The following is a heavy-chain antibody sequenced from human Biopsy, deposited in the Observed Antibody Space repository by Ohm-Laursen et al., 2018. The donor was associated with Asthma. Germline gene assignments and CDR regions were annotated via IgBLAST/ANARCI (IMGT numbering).Heavy chain of an antibody. CDR2: TNWNGGST. J-gene: IGHJ4*02. V-gene: IGHV3-20*01. CDR1: GFTFDDYG. D-gene: IGHD6-19*01. CDR3: GRDMGGFGSGWFPVEF. Sequence: SLRLSCAASGFTFDDYGMSWVRQAPGKGLDWVSGTNWNGGSTGYADSVKGRFTISRDNAKNSLYLQMNSLRAEDTALYHCGRDMGGFGSGWFPVEFWGQGTLVTVSS.